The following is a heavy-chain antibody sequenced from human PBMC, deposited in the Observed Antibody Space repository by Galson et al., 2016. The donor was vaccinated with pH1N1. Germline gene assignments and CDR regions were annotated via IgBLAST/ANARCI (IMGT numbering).Heavy chain of an antibody. CDR2: ILYDGTNE. CDR1: GFTFTSYA. J-gene: IGHJ1*01. V-gene: IGHV3-30*04. Sequence: SLRLSCAASGFTFTSYAMHWVRQAPGKGLEWVAVILYDGTNEYYADSVKGRFTISRDNTQSTLYLQMNSLRTEDTAVYYCARDSEYSGHEGFDWGQGTLVIVSS. CDR3: ARDSEYSGHEGFD. D-gene: IGHD5-12*01.